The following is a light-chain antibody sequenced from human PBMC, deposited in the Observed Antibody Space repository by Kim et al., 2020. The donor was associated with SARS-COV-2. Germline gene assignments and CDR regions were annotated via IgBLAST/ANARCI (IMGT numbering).Light chain of an antibody. Sequence: VTISCTGSSSNIGAGYDVHWYQQLPGTAPKLLIYGNSNRPSGVPDRFSGSKSGTSASLAITGLQAEDEADYYCQSYDSSLSGYVVFGGGTKLTVL. CDR3: QSYDSSLSGYVV. CDR1: SSNIGAGYD. J-gene: IGLJ2*01. V-gene: IGLV1-40*01. CDR2: GNS.